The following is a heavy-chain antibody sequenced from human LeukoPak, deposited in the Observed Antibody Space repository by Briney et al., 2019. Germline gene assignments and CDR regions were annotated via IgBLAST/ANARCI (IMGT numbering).Heavy chain of an antibody. D-gene: IGHD1-26*01. V-gene: IGHV4-30-4*08. CDR1: GGSITISNYY. Sequence: SETLSLTXTVSGGSITISNYYWIWVRQPPGNGLEWIGCISYSGDTYYSPSLESLVSISMDMSKSQFSLRLNSVTAADTAVYYCANKQWVYYYMDVWGTGTTVTVSS. CDR3: ANKQWVYYYMDV. J-gene: IGHJ6*03. CDR2: ISYSGDT.